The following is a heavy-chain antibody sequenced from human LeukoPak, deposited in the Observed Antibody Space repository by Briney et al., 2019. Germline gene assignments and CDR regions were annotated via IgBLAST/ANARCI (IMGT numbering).Heavy chain of an antibody. Sequence: GGSLRLSCVDSGFTFTNAWMSWVRQAPGKGLEWIGRIKSKTDGETTNYAEPVRGRFTISRDDSKSAVYLQMNSLKIEDTAVYYCTTDLGTYYHGSQRLIPIDYWGQGTMVTVSS. D-gene: IGHD3-10*01. J-gene: IGHJ4*02. V-gene: IGHV3-15*01. CDR2: IKSKTDGETT. CDR1: GFTFTNAW. CDR3: TTDLGTYYHGSQRLIPIDY.